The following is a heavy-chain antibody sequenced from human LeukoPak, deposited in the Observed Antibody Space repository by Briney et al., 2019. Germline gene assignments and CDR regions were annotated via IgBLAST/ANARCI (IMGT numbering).Heavy chain of an antibody. J-gene: IGHJ6*03. CDR2: MNPNSGNT. CDR3: ARCSYSGSYHYYYYYMDV. D-gene: IGHD1-26*01. V-gene: IGHV1-8*01. Sequence: GAPVKVSCKASGYTFTSYDINWVPQATGQGLEWRGWMNPNSGNTGDAQKFQGRVTMTRNTSISTAYMELSSLRSEDTAVYYCARCSYSGSYHYYYYYMDVWGKGTTVTVSS. CDR1: GYTFTSYD.